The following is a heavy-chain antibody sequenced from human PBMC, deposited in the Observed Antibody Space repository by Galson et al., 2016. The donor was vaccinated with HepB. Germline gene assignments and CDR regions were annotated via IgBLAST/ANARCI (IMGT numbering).Heavy chain of an antibody. CDR1: GYTFTTYG. CDR2: ISVYNGNT. Sequence: SVKVSCKASGYTFTTYGISWVRQAPGQGLEWMGWISVYNGNTNYAQKLQGRVTMTTDTSTSTAYMELRSLRPDDTAVYYCARGLGQPLYSDYWGQGTLVTVSS. V-gene: IGHV1-18*01. J-gene: IGHJ4*02. D-gene: IGHD6-13*01. CDR3: ARGLGQPLYSDY.